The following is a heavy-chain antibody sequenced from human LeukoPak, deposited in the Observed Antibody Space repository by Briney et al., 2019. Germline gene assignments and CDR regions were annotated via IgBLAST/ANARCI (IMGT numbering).Heavy chain of an antibody. D-gene: IGHD3-10*01. J-gene: IGHJ4*02. CDR1: GYTFTSYG. V-gene: IGHV1-18*01. CDR2: ISAYNGNT. Sequence: ASVKVSCKASGYTFTSYGISWVRQAPGQGLEWMGWISAYNGNTNYAQKLQGRVTMTRDTSTSTVYMELSSLRFEDTADYYCARDPGGNYFGPGTYFAYWGQGTLLTVSS. CDR3: ARDPGGNYFGPGTYFAY.